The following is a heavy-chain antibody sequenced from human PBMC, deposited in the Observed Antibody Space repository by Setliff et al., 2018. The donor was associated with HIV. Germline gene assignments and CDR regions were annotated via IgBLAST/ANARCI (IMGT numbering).Heavy chain of an antibody. D-gene: IGHD6-6*01. J-gene: IGHJ5*02. CDR1: GGSFSAYY. V-gene: IGHV4-59*01. CDR2: IYYSGST. Sequence: SETLSLTCAVYGGSFSAYYWSWIRQPPGKGLEWIGYIYYSGSTNYNPSLKSRVTISVDTSKNQFSLKLSSVTAADTAVYYCARGGRSLAAQTWFDPWGQGTLVTVSS. CDR3: ARGGRSLAAQTWFDP.